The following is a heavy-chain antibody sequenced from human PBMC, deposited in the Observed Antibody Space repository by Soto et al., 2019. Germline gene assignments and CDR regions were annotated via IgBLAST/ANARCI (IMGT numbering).Heavy chain of an antibody. V-gene: IGHV4-30-4*01. Sequence: QVQLQESGPGLVKPSQTLSLTCTVSGGSISSGDYYWSWIRQPPGKALEWLGYIYYSGSTYYNPSLKSRVTISVDTSKNQFSLKLSSVTAAYTAVYYCARDCTVVGYFDYWGQGTLVTVSS. CDR1: GGSISSGDYY. CDR3: ARDCTVVGYFDY. J-gene: IGHJ4*02. D-gene: IGHD4-17*01. CDR2: IYYSGST.